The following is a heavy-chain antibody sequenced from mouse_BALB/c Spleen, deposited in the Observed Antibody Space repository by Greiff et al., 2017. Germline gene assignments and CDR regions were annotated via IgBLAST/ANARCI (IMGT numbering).Heavy chain of an antibody. Sequence: EVMLVESGGGLVKPGGSLKLSCAASGFTFSDYYMYWVRQTPEKRLEWVATISDGGSYTYYPDSVKGRFTISRDNAKNNLYLQMSSLKAEDTAMYYCAGGDYDAMDYGGQGTSVTVSS. V-gene: IGHV5-4*02. J-gene: IGHJ4*01. CDR1: GFTFSDYY. CDR2: ISDGGSYT. CDR3: AGGDYDAMDY. D-gene: IGHD3-3*01.